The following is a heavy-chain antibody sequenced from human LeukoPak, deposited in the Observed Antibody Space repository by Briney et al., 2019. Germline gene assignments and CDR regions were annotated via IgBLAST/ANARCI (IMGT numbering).Heavy chain of an antibody. J-gene: IGHJ6*03. CDR1: GGSISSSSYY. D-gene: IGHD4-11*01. Sequence: SETLSLTCTVSGGSISSSSYYWGWIRQPPGKGLEWIGSIYYSGSTYYNPSLKSRVTISVDTSKNQFSLKLSSVTAADTAVYYCARHPDYSNHESPYYYYYYYMDVWGKGTTVTVSS. CDR2: IYYSGST. CDR3: ARHPDYSNHESPYYYYYYYMDV. V-gene: IGHV4-39*01.